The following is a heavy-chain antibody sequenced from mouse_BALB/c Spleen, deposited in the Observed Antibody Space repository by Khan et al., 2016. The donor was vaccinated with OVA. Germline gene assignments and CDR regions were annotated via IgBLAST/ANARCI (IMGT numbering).Heavy chain of an antibody. CDR2: INTNTGEP. Sequence: QIQLVQSGPELKKPGETVKISCTASGYTFTNYGMNWVKQAPGKGLKWMGWINTNTGEPTYAEEFKGRFAFSLETSTSTAYLQLNNLKNEDTATYYYARGNYYVSNSCLAYWGQGTLVTVSA. V-gene: IGHV9-3*02. CDR3: ARGNYYVSNSCLAY. J-gene: IGHJ3*01. D-gene: IGHD1-1*01. CDR1: GYTFTNYG.